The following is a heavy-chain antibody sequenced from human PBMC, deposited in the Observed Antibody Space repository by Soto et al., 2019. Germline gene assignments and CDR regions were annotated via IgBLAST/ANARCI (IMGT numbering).Heavy chain of an antibody. D-gene: IGHD2-15*01. CDR2: ITPIFGTA. CDR3: ARDCSGGTCYSDYYYGMDV. Sequence: QVQQVQSGAEVKKPGSWVKVSCKASGGTFSSYAISWVRQAPGQGLEWMGGITPIFGTANYAQKLQGRVTITADKSTSAAYMELSSVRPEDTAVYYCARDCSGGTCYSDYYYGMDVWGQGTTVTVSS. J-gene: IGHJ6*02. V-gene: IGHV1-69*06. CDR1: GGTFSSYA.